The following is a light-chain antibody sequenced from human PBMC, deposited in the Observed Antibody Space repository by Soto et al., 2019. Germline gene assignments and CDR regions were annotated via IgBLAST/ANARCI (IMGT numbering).Light chain of an antibody. V-gene: IGLV2-14*01. CDR3: STYTSRSTLV. Sequence: QSALTQPASVSGSPGQSITISCSGTSRDIGAYNLVSWYQQPPGKAPKLLIYEVRNRPSGISYRFSGSKSGTTASLTISSLLPEDEADYYCSTYTSRSTLVFGGGTQVTVL. CDR2: EVR. J-gene: IGLJ2*01. CDR1: SRDIGAYNL.